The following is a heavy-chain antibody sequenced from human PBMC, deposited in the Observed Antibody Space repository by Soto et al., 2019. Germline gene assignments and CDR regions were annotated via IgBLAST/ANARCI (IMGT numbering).Heavy chain of an antibody. D-gene: IGHD3-16*01. CDR1: GYTFTGYY. CDR3: ARDYYDFSASYGLEI. J-gene: IGHJ3*01. V-gene: IGHV1-2*04. Sequence: QEHLVQSGAEVKSPGASVKVSCKAAGYTFTGYYIHWVRQAPGQGLEWMVWINPHPGGANIAQKFQGWFTMTRDPSITTTSREVNRLTSNDTAVYYCARDYYDFSASYGLEIWGQGTMVTVAS. CDR2: INPHPGGA.